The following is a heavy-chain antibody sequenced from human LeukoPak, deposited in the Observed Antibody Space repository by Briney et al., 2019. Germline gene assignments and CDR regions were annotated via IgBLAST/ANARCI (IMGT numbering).Heavy chain of an antibody. CDR2: IYSGGST. CDR1: GFTVSSNY. D-gene: IGHD3-9*01. Sequence: GGSLRLSRAASGFTVSSNYMSWVRQAPGKGLEWVSVIYSGGSTYYADSVKGRFTISRDNSKNTLYLQMNSLRAEDTAVYYCARGEVYDILTGYYGPVDYWGQGTLVTVSS. J-gene: IGHJ4*02. V-gene: IGHV3-53*01. CDR3: ARGEVYDILTGYYGPVDY.